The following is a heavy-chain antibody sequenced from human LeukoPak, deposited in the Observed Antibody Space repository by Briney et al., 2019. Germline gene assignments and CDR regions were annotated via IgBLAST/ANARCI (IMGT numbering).Heavy chain of an antibody. Sequence: VGSLRLSCAASGFTFSSYSMNWVRQAPGKGLEWVSSISSSSSYIYYADSVKGRFTISRDNAKTSLYLQLNSLRAADTAVYYCARDLPGIAVAGTRYYGMAVWGQATAVTASS. D-gene: IGHD6-19*01. CDR2: ISSSSSYI. J-gene: IGHJ6*02. V-gene: IGHV3-21*01. CDR3: ARDLPGIAVAGTRYYGMAV. CDR1: GFTFSSYS.